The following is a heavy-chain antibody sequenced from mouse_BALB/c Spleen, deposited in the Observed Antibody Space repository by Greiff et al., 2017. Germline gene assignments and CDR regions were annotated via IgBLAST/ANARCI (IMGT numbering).Heavy chain of an antibody. J-gene: IGHJ1*01. CDR1: GYTFTSYW. CDR2: INPSTGYT. V-gene: IGHV1-7*01. Sequence: VQLQQSGAELAKPGASVKMSCKASGYTFTSYWMHWAKQRPGQGLEWIGYINPSTGYTEYNQKFKDKATLTADKSSSTAYMQLSSLTSEDSAVYFCARSLITTVVARYWYFDVWGAGTTVTVSS. CDR3: ARSLITTVVARYWYFDV. D-gene: IGHD1-1*01.